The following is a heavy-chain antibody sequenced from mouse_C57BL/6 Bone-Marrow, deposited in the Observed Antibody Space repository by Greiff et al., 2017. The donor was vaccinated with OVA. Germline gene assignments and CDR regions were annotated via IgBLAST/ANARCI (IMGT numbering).Heavy chain of an antibody. D-gene: IGHD2-5*01. Sequence: QVQLKESGAELVKPGASVKLSCKASGYTFTSYWMHWVKQRPGQGLEWIGMIHPNSGSTNYNEKFKSKATLTVDKSSSTAYMQLSSLTSEDSAVYYCASTYYSNYGYAMDYWGQGTSVTVSS. CDR3: ASTYYSNYGYAMDY. CDR1: GYTFTSYW. CDR2: IHPNSGST. V-gene: IGHV1-64*01. J-gene: IGHJ4*01.